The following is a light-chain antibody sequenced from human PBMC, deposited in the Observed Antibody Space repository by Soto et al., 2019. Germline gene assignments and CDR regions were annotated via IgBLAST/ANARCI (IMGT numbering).Light chain of an antibody. Sequence: QSALTQPASVSGSPGQSITIPCTGTSSDIGGYNSVSWYQQHPRKAPKLMIYEVTNRPSGISNRFSGSKSGNTASLTISGLQAEDEADYYSSSYTRGNTYVFGTGTKVTVL. CDR2: EVT. V-gene: IGLV2-14*01. J-gene: IGLJ1*01. CDR3: SSYTRGNTYV. CDR1: SSDIGGYNS.